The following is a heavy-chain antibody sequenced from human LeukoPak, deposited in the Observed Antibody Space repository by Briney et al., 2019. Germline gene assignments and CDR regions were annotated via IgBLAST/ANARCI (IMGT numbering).Heavy chain of an antibody. CDR3: AKRSTQYSGSYFDAFDA. Sequence: GGSLRPSCAASGFSFSTYGMHWVRLAPGKGLEWVAVIWYDGSDKDYADSVKGRFTISRDNSKNTVFLQINSLKAEDTAVYYCAKRSTQYSGSYFDAFDAWGQGTMVIVSS. D-gene: IGHD1-26*01. J-gene: IGHJ3*01. CDR2: IWYDGSDK. V-gene: IGHV3-33*06. CDR1: GFSFSTYG.